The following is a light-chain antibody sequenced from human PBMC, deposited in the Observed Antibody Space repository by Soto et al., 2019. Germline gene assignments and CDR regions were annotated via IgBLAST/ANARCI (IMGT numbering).Light chain of an antibody. CDR1: QGIRTY. CDR3: QKYDSFPFT. CDR2: GAS. J-gene: IGKJ3*01. Sequence: DIQMTQSPSSLYESIGDRVTITCRASQGIRTYLAWYQQKPWRVPQRLSFGASTLHSGVPSRFSGSGSGTDFNLSISSLQPEDVATYFFQKYDSFPFTFGPGTKVNI. V-gene: IGKV1-27*01.